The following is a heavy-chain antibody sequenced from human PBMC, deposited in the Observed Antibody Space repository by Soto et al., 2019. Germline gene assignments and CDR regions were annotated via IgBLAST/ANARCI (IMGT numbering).Heavy chain of an antibody. CDR1: GGSISSGGYY. Sequence: SETLSLTCTVSGGSISSGGYYWSWIRQHPGKGLEWIGYIYYSGSTYYNPSLKSRVTISVDTSKNQFSLKLSSVTAADTAVYYCARDRCPDGVCYPPRGLFDYWGQGSLVTVSS. CDR2: IYYSGST. J-gene: IGHJ4*02. D-gene: IGHD2-8*01. CDR3: ARDRCPDGVCYPPRGLFDY. V-gene: IGHV4-31*03.